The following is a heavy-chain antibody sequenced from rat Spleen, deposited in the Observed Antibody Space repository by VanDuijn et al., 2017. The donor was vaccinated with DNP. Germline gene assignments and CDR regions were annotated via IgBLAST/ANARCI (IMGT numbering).Heavy chain of an antibody. CDR3: ARAKYSSHYWYFDF. V-gene: IGHV5-31*01. CDR2: IISSGGST. D-gene: IGHD1-2*01. Sequence: EVQLVETGGGLVQPGRSLKLSCVASGFTFSNYWMFWVRQAPGKGLAWVAAIISSGGSTYYPNSVKGRFTISSDNAKNTLYLQMNSLRSEDTATYYCARAKYSSHYWYFDFWGPGTMVTVSS. J-gene: IGHJ1*01. CDR1: GFTFSNYW.